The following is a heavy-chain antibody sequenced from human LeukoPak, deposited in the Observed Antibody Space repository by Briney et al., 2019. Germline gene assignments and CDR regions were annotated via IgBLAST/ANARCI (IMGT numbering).Heavy chain of an antibody. J-gene: IGHJ4*02. CDR3: AKTSIAARGYYFDY. CDR1: GFTFSSYA. D-gene: IGHD6-6*01. Sequence: GGSLRLSFAASGFTFSSYAMSWVRQAPGKGLEWVSAISGSGGSTYYADSVKGRFTISRDNSKNTLYLQMNSLRAEDTAVYYCAKTSIAARGYYFDYWGQGTLVTVSS. V-gene: IGHV3-23*01. CDR2: ISGSGGST.